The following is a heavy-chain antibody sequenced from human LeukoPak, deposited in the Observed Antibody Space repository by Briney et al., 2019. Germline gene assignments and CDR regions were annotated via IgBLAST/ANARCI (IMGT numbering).Heavy chain of an antibody. CDR2: INPNSGGT. CDR1: GYTFTGYY. CDR3: ARAHDYGDFEGFDY. V-gene: IGHV1-2*02. D-gene: IGHD4-17*01. Sequence: ASVKVSCKASGYTFTGYYMHWVRQAPGQGLEWMGWINPNSGGTNYAQKLQGRVTMNRDTSISTAYMELSRLRSDDTAVYYCARAHDYGDFEGFDYWGQGTLVTVSS. J-gene: IGHJ4*02.